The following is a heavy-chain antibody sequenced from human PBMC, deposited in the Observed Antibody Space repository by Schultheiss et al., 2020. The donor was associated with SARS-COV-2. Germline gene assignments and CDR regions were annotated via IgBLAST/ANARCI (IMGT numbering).Heavy chain of an antibody. D-gene: IGHD3-22*01. CDR3: ASGERSHSSGYRYYYYPMDV. J-gene: IGHJ6*02. CDR2: ISGSAANT. CDR1: GISFSSYA. Sequence: GGSLRLSCAASGISFSSYAMSWVRQAPGKGLECVSSISGSAANTYYADSVKGRFTISRDNANNSLHLQMNSLRAEDTAVYYCASGERSHSSGYRYYYYPMDVWGQGTTVTVSS. V-gene: IGHV3-23*01.